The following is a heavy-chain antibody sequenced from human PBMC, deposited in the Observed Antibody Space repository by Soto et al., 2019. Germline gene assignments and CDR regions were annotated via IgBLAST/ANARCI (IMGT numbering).Heavy chain of an antibody. J-gene: IGHJ4*02. CDR3: ARAALPATAPFDY. CDR1: GGSISNYY. CDR2: IYYSGST. V-gene: IGHV4-59*01. Sequence: QVQLQESGPRLVKPSETLSLTCIVSGGSISNYYWSWIRQPPGKGLEWIGYIYYSGSTNYNPSLQSRVTIPVDASKTQCPLQLSSVTAADTAGYYCARAALPATAPFDYWGQGTLVTVSS. D-gene: IGHD2-21*02.